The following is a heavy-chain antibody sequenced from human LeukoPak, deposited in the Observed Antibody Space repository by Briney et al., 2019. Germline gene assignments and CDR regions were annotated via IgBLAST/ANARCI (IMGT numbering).Heavy chain of an antibody. CDR1: GFTFSSYA. J-gene: IGHJ6*02. CDR3: SKDISAGGLDV. D-gene: IGHD3-16*02. CDR2: IYWNGVDK. Sequence: GGSLRLSCAASGFTFSSYAMSWVRQAPGKGLEWVAGIYWNGVDKGYADSVKGRFTISRDYAKNSMYLQMNSLRIEDTALYYCSKDISAGGLDVWGPGTTVTVSS. V-gene: IGHV3-9*01.